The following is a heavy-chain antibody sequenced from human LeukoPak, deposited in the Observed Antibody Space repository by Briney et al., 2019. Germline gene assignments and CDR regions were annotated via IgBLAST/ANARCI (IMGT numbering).Heavy chain of an antibody. CDR1: GGSISSYY. Sequence: SETLSLTCTVSGGSISSYYWSWIRQPPGKRLEWIGYIYYSGSTNYNPSLKSRVTISVDTSKNQFSLKLSSVTAADTAVYYCARDLGGGLAARHDAFDIWGQGTMVTVSS. V-gene: IGHV4-59*01. CDR2: IYYSGST. D-gene: IGHD6-6*01. J-gene: IGHJ3*02. CDR3: ARDLGGGLAARHDAFDI.